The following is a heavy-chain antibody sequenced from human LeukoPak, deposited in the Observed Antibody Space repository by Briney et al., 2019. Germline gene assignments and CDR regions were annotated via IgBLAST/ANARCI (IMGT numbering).Heavy chain of an antibody. CDR3: ARGKIVEVVAATLSRWFDP. Sequence: SEALSHTCVVYGGSFSGYYWSWIRQPPGKGLEWIGEINHSGSTNYNPSLKSRVTISVDTSKNQFSLKLSSVTAADTAVYYCARGKIVEVVAATLSRWFDPWGQGTLVTVSS. V-gene: IGHV4-34*01. CDR1: GGSFSGYY. J-gene: IGHJ5*02. D-gene: IGHD2-15*01. CDR2: INHSGST.